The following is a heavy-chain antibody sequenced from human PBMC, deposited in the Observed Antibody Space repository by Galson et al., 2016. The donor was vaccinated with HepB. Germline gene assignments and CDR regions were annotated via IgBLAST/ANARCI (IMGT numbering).Heavy chain of an antibody. Sequence: SLRLSCAVTGFTFTNYSMDWVRQAPGRGLEWVSSIRPMSSFVHYADSLKGRSTISRDNARNSLYLQMDSLRVEDTAVYYCARSTRSYTTQWYFELWGRGILVTVSS. CDR1: GFTFTNYS. V-gene: IGHV3-21*01. J-gene: IGHJ2*01. CDR3: ARSTRSYTTQWYFEL. D-gene: IGHD2/OR15-2a*01. CDR2: IRPMSSFV.